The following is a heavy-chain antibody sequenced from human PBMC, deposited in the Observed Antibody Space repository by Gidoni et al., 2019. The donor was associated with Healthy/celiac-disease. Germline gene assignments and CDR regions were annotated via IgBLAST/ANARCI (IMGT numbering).Heavy chain of an antibody. D-gene: IGHD6-19*01. CDR3: ARADDPNRWLVPMAFDI. V-gene: IGHV3-33*01. J-gene: IGHJ3*02. Sequence: QVQLVESGGGVVQPGRSLRLSCAASGFTFSCYGMHWVRQAPRKGLGWVAVIWYDGSNKYYADSVKGRFTISRDNSKNTLYLQMNSLRAEDTAVYYCARADDPNRWLVPMAFDIWGQGTMVTVSS. CDR1: GFTFSCYG. CDR2: IWYDGSNK.